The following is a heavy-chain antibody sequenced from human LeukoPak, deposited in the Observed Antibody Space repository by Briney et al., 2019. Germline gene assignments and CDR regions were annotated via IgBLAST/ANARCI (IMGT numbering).Heavy chain of an antibody. V-gene: IGHV1-69*01. CDR1: GGTFSSYA. D-gene: IGHD3-22*01. J-gene: IGHJ4*02. Sequence: SVTVSCKASGGTFSSYAISWVRQAPGQGLEWMGGIIPIFGTANYAQKFQGRVTITADESTSTAYMELSSLRSEDTAVYYCGRDWRAKLRLSFDYWGQGTLVTVSS. CDR3: GRDWRAKLRLSFDY. CDR2: IIPIFGTA.